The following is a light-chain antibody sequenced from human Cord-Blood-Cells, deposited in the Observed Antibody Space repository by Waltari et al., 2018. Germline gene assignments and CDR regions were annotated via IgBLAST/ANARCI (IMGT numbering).Light chain of an antibody. J-gene: IGKJ4*01. V-gene: IGKV1-5*03. CDR3: QEYDTFPVT. Sequence: DIQVTLSPSTLSASVGDRVTSTCRASQSVKNNLDCYQQKPGKAPKVLIHKAARLESGVPSRFSGSGYGTEFTLTISSLQPDDFATYYCQEYDTFPVTFGGGTKVEIK. CDR1: QSVKNN. CDR2: KAA.